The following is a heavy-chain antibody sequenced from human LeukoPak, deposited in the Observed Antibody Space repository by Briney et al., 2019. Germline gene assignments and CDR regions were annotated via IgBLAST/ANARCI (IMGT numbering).Heavy chain of an antibody. CDR1: GGSLSSSSYY. CDR3: ARVVFYYFDY. V-gene: IGHV4-39*01. Sequence: PSETLSLTCTVSGGSLSSSSYYWGWLRQPPGKGLEWIGSIYYSGSTYYNPSLKSRVTISVDTSKNQFSLKLSSVTAADTAVYYCARVVFYYFDYWGQGTLVTVSS. CDR2: IYYSGST. D-gene: IGHD6-6*01. J-gene: IGHJ4*02.